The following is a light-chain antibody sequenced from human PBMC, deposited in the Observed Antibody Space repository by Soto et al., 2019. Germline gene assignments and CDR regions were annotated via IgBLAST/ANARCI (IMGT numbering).Light chain of an antibody. CDR3: QQYDNYST. CDR1: QRITGW. V-gene: IGKV1-5*01. CDR2: DAS. J-gene: IGKJ1*01. Sequence: DIQMTQSPSTLSASVGDRVTLTCRASQRITGWLAWYQQKPGKAPKLLIYDASSLETGVSSRFSGSGSGTEFTLTVSSLQPEDFATYYCQQYDNYSTFGQGAKVEIK.